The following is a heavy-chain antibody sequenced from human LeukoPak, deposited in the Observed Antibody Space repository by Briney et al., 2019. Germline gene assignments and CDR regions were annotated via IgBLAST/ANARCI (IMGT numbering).Heavy chain of an antibody. Sequence: SETLSLTCTVSGGSISSGSYYWSWIRQPAGKGLEWIGRIYSSGSTNYNPSLKSRVTISVDTSKKKISLKLSSVTAADTAVYYCARGRYGTISRGWFDPWGQGTLVTVSS. CDR3: ARGRYGTISRGWFDP. D-gene: IGHD1-14*01. CDR2: IYSSGST. CDR1: GGSISSGSYY. V-gene: IGHV4-61*02. J-gene: IGHJ5*02.